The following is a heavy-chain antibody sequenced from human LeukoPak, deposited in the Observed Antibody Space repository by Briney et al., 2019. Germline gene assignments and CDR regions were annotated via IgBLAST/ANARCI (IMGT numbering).Heavy chain of an antibody. D-gene: IGHD3-16*02. V-gene: IGHV4-34*01. CDR2: INHSGST. CDR1: GGSFSGYY. CDR3: ARGTEPPRLRLGELSATNFDY. J-gene: IGHJ4*02. Sequence: PSETLSLTCAVYGGSFSGYYWSWIRQPPGKGLEWIGEINHSGSTNYNPSLKSRVTISVDTSKNQFSLKLSSVTAADTAVYYCARGTEPPRLRLGELSATNFDYWGQGTLVTVSS.